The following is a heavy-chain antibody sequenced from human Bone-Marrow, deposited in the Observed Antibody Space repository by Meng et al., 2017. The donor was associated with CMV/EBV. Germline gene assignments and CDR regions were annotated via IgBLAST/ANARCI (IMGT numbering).Heavy chain of an antibody. CDR1: GYTFTGYY. CDR3: ATDSIYCSSTSCHPRYYYNYGMDV. Sequence: ASVKVSCKASGYTFTGYYMHWVRQAPGQGLEWMGWINPNSGGTNYAQKFQGRVTMTRDTSISTAYMELSRLRSDDTAVYYCATDSIYCSSTSCHPRYYYNYGMDVWGQGTTVTVSS. J-gene: IGHJ6*02. D-gene: IGHD2-2*01. V-gene: IGHV1-2*02. CDR2: INPNSGGT.